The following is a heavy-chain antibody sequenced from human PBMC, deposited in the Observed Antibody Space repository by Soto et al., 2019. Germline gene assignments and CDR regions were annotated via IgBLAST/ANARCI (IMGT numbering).Heavy chain of an antibody. CDR3: ARALGYCSSTSCYGIDS. CDR1: GGTFSSYT. V-gene: IGHV1-69*02. J-gene: IGHJ4*02. D-gene: IGHD2-2*01. Sequence: QVQLVQYGAEVKKPGSSVKVSCKASGGTFSSYTISWVRQAPGQGLEWMGRIIPILGIANYAQKFQGRVTITADKSTSTAYMELSSLRAEDTAVYYCARALGYCSSTSCYGIDSWGQGTLVTVSS. CDR2: IIPILGIA.